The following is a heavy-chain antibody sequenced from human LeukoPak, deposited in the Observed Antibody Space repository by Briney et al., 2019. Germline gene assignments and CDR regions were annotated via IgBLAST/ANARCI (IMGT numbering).Heavy chain of an antibody. V-gene: IGHV4-4*02. CDR1: GGSIGSGNW. D-gene: IGHD2-21*02. CDR2: VYRSGST. J-gene: IGHJ4*02. CDR3: ARDDRPYCGGDCSLDY. Sequence: SETLSPTCVVSGGSIGSGNWWSWVRQSPGKGLEWIGEVYRSGSTSYNPSLKSRVTISVDTSKNQFSLKLSSVTAADTAVYYCARDDRPYCGGDCSLDYWGQGTLVTVSS.